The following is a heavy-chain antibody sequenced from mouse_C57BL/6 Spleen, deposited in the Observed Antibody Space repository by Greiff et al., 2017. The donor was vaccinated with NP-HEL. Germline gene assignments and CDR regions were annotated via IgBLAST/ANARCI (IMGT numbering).Heavy chain of an antibody. CDR2: IHPNSGST. CDR3: ARLRRDGYFDY. V-gene: IGHV1-64*01. D-gene: IGHD2-12*01. CDR1: GYTFTSYW. Sequence: VQLQQPGAELVKPGASVKLSCKASGYTFTSYWMHWVKQRPGQGLEWIGMIHPNSGSTNYNEKFKSKATLTVDKSSSTAYMQLSSLTSEDSAVYYCARLRRDGYFDYWGQGTTLTVSS. J-gene: IGHJ2*01.